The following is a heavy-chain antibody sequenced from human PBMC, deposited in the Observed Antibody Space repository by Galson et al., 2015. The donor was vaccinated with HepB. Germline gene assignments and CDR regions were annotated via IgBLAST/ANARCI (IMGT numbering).Heavy chain of an antibody. J-gene: IGHJ4*02. V-gene: IGHV3-23*01. CDR3: AKAWAGGSAPRAPFDY. Sequence: SLRLSCAASGFTFSSYAMSWVRQAPGKGLEWVSAISGSGGSTYYADSVKGRFTISRDNSKNTLYLQMNSLRAEDTAVYYCAKAWAGGSAPRAPFDYWGQGTLVTVSS. CDR2: ISGSGGST. D-gene: IGHD1-26*01. CDR1: GFTFSSYA.